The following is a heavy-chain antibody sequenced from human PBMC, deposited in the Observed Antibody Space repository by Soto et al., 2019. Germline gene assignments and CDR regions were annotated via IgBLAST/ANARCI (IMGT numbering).Heavy chain of an antibody. CDR3: ARGPYGSGSYRYYYYGMDV. CDR2: IYSSGVT. D-gene: IGHD3-10*01. CDR1: GGSISSAGYY. V-gene: IGHV4-31*03. J-gene: IGHJ6*02. Sequence: SETLSLTCTVSGGSISSAGYYWSWIRQHPGKGLEWIGYIYSSGVTYYDPSLKSRVTMSVDMSKNQFSLRLSSVTAADTAVYYCARGPYGSGSYRYYYYGMDVWGQGTTVTVSS.